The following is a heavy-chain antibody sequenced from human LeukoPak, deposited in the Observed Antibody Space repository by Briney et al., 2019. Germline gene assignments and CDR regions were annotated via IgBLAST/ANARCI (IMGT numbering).Heavy chain of an antibody. D-gene: IGHD6-19*01. J-gene: IGHJ4*02. CDR2: VSCYNGDT. CDR3: ARDPTNTSGRYAFFDY. Sequence: ASVKVSCKASGYTFTSSGISWVRQAPGQGLEWMGWVSCYNGDTHYAQKFQGRVTLTTDTSTTTAYMELRSLRSDDTALYYCARDPTNTSGRYAFFDYWGQGTLVTVSS. V-gene: IGHV1-18*01. CDR1: GYTFTSSG.